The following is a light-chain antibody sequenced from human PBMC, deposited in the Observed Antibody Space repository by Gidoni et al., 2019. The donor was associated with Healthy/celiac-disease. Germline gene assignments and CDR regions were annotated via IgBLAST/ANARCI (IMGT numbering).Light chain of an antibody. CDR1: QSVSSY. J-gene: IGKJ5*01. CDR3: QQRSNWPLSIT. V-gene: IGKV3-11*01. CDR2: VAS. Sequence: EIVLTQSPAPLSLSPGERATLSCRASQSVSSYLAWYKQKPCQAPRLLIYVASNRATGIPARFSGSGSGTDFTLTISCLEPEDFAVYYCQQRSNWPLSITFGQGTRLEIK.